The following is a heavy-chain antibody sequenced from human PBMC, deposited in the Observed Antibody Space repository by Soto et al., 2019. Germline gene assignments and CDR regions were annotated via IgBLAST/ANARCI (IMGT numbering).Heavy chain of an antibody. Sequence: PSETLSLTCAVSGGSVNTYYWWSWVRQPPGKGLEWIGRFYPSGNINYNPSLKSRLTMSGDTSRNQFSLNLTSVTAADTAVYYCDRCGFEYGTDVLGQGTPFTV. J-gene: IGHJ6*02. V-gene: IGHV4-4*02. CDR1: GGSVNTYYW. CDR3: DRCGFEYGTDV. CDR2: FYPSGNI.